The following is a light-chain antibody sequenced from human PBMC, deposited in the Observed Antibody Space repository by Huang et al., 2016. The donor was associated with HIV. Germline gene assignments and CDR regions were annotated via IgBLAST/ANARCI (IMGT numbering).Light chain of an antibody. J-gene: IGKJ4*01. CDR2: DAS. Sequence: DIVLTQSPATLSLSPGERATLSCRASQSVSSYLAWYQQKPGQAPRLLIYDASNRATGIPARFSGSGSETDVTLTISSLEPEDFAVYYCQQRSNWPPTFGGGTKVEIK. CDR3: QQRSNWPPT. V-gene: IGKV3-11*01. CDR1: QSVSSY.